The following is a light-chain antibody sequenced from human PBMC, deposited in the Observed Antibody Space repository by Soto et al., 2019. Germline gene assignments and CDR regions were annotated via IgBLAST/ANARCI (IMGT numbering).Light chain of an antibody. J-gene: IGKJ4*01. CDR1: QSVSSN. CDR2: GAS. V-gene: IGKV3-15*01. CDR3: QQYDNWPLT. Sequence: EIVMTQSPATLSVSPGERATLSCRASQSVSSNLPWYQQKPGQVPRLLIYGASTRATGVPARFSGSGSGTEFTLTISSLQSEDFAVYYCQQYDNWPLTFGGGTEVEIK.